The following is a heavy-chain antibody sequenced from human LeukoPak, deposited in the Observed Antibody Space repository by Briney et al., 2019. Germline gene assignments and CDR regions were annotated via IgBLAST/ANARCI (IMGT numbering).Heavy chain of an antibody. CDR2: FYYTGST. V-gene: IGHV4-59*01. J-gene: IGHJ4*02. CDR3: ARGGEYCSGAICPDY. Sequence: SETLSLTCTVSGVSIRSYYWGWIRQPPGKGLEWIGYFYYTGSTNNNPSLKSRVTMSVDTSKNQFSLSLSSVTAADTAVYYCARGGEYCSGAICPDYWGQGTLVTVSS. CDR1: GVSIRSYY. D-gene: IGHD2-15*01.